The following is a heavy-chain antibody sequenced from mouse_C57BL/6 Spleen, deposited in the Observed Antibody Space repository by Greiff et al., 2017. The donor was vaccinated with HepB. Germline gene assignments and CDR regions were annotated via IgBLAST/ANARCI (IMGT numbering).Heavy chain of an antibody. D-gene: IGHD1-1*01. CDR1: GFTFSDYY. J-gene: IGHJ2*01. CDR2: ISNGGGST. Sequence: EVNLVESGGGLVQPGGSLKLSCAASGFTFSDYYMYWVRQTPEKRLEWVAYISNGGGSTYYPDTVKGRFTISRDNAKNTLYLQMSRLKSEDTAMYYCARHYGSSYFDYWGQGTTLTVSS. CDR3: ARHYGSSYFDY. V-gene: IGHV5-12*01.